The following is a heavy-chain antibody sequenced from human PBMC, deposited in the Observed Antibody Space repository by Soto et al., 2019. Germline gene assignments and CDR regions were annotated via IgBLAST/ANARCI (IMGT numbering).Heavy chain of an antibody. J-gene: IGHJ4*02. CDR2: NYHGST. Sequence: QLQLQESGSGLVKPSQTLSLTCAVSGGSISSGGYSWSWMRQPPGKGLEWIGYNYHGSTYYDPSLKSRFTISVDRSKNQFSLKLSSVTAADTAVYYCARAGGLGAVAVDYWGQGTLVTVSS. D-gene: IGHD6-19*01. V-gene: IGHV4-30-2*01. CDR3: ARAGGLGAVAVDY. CDR1: GGSISSGGYS.